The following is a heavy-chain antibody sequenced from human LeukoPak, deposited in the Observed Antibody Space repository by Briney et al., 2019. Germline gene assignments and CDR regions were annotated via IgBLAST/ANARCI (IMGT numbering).Heavy chain of an antibody. CDR1: GFTFSSYS. CDR3: AREGYGDYEFPYYYYYMDV. J-gene: IGHJ6*03. D-gene: IGHD4-17*01. Sequence: GGSLRLSCAASGFTFSSYSMNWVRQAPGKGLEWVSSISSSSSYIYYADSVKGRFTISRDNAKNSLYLQMNSLRAEDTAVYYCAREGYGDYEFPYYYYYMDVWGKGTTVTISS. V-gene: IGHV3-21*01. CDR2: ISSSSSYI.